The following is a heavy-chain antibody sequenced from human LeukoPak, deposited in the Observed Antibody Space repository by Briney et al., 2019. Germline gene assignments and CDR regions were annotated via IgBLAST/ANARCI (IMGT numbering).Heavy chain of an antibody. J-gene: IGHJ4*02. V-gene: IGHV3-48*04. D-gene: IGHD6-19*01. CDR1: GFTFSSYA. Sequence: GGSLRLSCAASGFTFSSYAMSWVRQAPGKGLEWVSYISSSGSTIYYADSVKGRFTISRDNAKNSLYLQMNSLRAEDTAVYYCAREQWLVGFIDYWGQGTLVTVSS. CDR2: ISSSGSTI. CDR3: AREQWLVGFIDY.